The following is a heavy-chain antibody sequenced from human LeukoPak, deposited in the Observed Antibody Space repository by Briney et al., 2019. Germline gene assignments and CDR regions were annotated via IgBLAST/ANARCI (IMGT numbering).Heavy chain of an antibody. D-gene: IGHD2-8*01. Sequence: SETLSLTCTVSGGSISSSSYYWGAIRQPPGKGLEWIGSIYYSGSTYYNPSLKSRVTISGDTSKNQFSLKLSSVTAADTAVYYCARARRPRLNYYFDYWGQGTLVTVSS. CDR1: GGSISSSSYY. V-gene: IGHV4-39*01. J-gene: IGHJ4*02. CDR3: ARARRPRLNYYFDY. CDR2: IYYSGST.